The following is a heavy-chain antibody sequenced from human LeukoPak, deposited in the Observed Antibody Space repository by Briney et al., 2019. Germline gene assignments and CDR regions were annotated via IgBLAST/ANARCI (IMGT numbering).Heavy chain of an antibody. J-gene: IGHJ4*02. D-gene: IGHD6-25*01. CDR3: ARVVLAAAIDY. Sequence: PSETLSLTCTVSGGSISSGGYYWSWIRQHPGKGLEWIGYIYYSGSTYYNPSLKSRVTISVDTSKNQFSLKLSSVTAADTAVYYCARVVLAAAIDYRGQGTLVTVPS. V-gene: IGHV4-31*03. CDR2: IYYSGST. CDR1: GGSISSGGYY.